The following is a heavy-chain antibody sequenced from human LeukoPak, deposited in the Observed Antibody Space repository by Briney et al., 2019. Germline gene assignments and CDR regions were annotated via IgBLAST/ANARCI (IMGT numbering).Heavy chain of an antibody. D-gene: IGHD3-22*01. V-gene: IGHV3-30-3*01. J-gene: IGHJ4*02. CDR1: GFTFSSYA. CDR3: ARDLGGYYEYYFDY. CDR2: ISYDGSNK. Sequence: GGSLRLSCAASGFTFSSYAMHWVRQAPGKGLEWVAVISYDGSNKYYADSVKGRFTISRDNSKNTLYLQMNSLRAEDTAVYYCARDLGGYYEYYFDYWGQGTLVTVSS.